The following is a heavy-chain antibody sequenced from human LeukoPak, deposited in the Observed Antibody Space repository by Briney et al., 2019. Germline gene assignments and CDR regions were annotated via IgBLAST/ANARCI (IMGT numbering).Heavy chain of an antibody. J-gene: IGHJ3*02. D-gene: IGHD2-21*02. CDR1: GFTVSNNY. Sequence: PGGSLRLSCAASGFTVSNNYMSWVRQAPGKGLEWVSITYSDSNTNYVDSVKGRFTISRDTSQNTLSLQMNSLRAEDTAVYYCVRKNRDFNAAFDIWGQGTVVTVSS. CDR2: TYSDSNT. V-gene: IGHV3-53*01. CDR3: VRKNRDFNAAFDI.